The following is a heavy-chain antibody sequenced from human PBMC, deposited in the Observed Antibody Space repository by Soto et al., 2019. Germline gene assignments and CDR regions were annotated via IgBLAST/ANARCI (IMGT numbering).Heavy chain of an antibody. Sequence: SVKVSCKASGGTFSSYAISWVRQAPGQGLEWMGGIIPIFGTANYAQKFQGRVTITADESTSTAYMELSSLRSEDTAVYYCARVVRQQLVEFEFDYWGQGTLVTVSS. CDR3: ARVVRQQLVEFEFDY. V-gene: IGHV1-69*13. J-gene: IGHJ4*02. D-gene: IGHD6-6*01. CDR2: IIPIFGTA. CDR1: GGTFSSYA.